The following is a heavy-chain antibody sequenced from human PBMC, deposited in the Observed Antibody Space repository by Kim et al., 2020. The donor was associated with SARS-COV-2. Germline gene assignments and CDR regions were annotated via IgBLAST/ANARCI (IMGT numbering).Heavy chain of an antibody. CDR2: IIPIFGPG. V-gene: IGHV1-69*06. CDR1: GGTFSNSG. Sequence: SVKVSCKASGGTFSNSGFHWIRQAPGQGLEWMGAIIPIFGPGNSAQKFRDRIAITADTSRNTAYMELSNLTSEDTAVYFCATVAAVPAFDHWGQGTLVT. D-gene: IGHD1-1*01. CDR3: ATVAAVPAFDH. J-gene: IGHJ4*02.